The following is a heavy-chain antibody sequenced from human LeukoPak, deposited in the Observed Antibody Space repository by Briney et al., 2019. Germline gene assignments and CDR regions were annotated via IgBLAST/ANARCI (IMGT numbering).Heavy chain of an antibody. CDR1: GYTFTSYG. V-gene: IGHV1-18*01. CDR2: TSAYNGNT. Sequence: ASVKVSCKASGYTFTSYGISWVRQAPGQGLEWMGWTSAYNGNTNYAQKLQGRVTMTTDTSTSTAYMELRSLRSDDTAVYYCAREIGVRFLEWGRFDPWGQGTLVTVSS. CDR3: AREIGVRFLEWGRFDP. J-gene: IGHJ5*02. D-gene: IGHD3-3*01.